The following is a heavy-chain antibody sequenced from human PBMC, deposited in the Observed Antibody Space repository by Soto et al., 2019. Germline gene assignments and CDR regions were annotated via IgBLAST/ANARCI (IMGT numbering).Heavy chain of an antibody. CDR1: GFTVSTNY. CDR3: ARVWGYYFES. Sequence: PGGSLRLSCAVSGFTVSTNYMAWVRQGPGKGLEWVSVIYTGGTTHYADSVTGRFTFSRDTSKNILYLHLNSLTTDDTAVYYCARVWGYYFESRGQGPLVTVSS. J-gene: IGHJ4*02. V-gene: IGHV3-53*01. D-gene: IGHD1-26*01. CDR2: IYTGGTT.